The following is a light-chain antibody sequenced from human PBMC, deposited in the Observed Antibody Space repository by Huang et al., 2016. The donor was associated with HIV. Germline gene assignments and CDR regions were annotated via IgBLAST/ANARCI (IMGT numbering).Light chain of an antibody. CDR3: QQYNNWPYT. Sequence: EIVMTQSPATLSVSPGERDTLSCRASQSVSSNLAWYQPKPGQSPRLLIYGASTRATGIPARFSGRGSGTEFTLTISSLQSEDFAVYYCQQYNNWPYTFGQGTKLEIK. CDR2: GAS. CDR1: QSVSSN. V-gene: IGKV3-15*01. J-gene: IGKJ2*01.